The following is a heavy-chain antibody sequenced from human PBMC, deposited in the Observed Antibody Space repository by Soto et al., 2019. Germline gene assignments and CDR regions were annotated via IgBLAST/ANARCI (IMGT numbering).Heavy chain of an antibody. J-gene: IGHJ4*02. Sequence: SETLSLTCTVSVGSIYTYSWTWLRQPAGKGLEWIGHIYSSGSANYNPSPKSRVSMSVDTSKNQFSLKLNSVTAADTAVYYCATIVGANYDRGQGALVTV. V-gene: IGHV4-4*07. D-gene: IGHD1-26*01. CDR2: IYSSGSA. CDR3: ATIVGANYD. CDR1: VGSIYTYS.